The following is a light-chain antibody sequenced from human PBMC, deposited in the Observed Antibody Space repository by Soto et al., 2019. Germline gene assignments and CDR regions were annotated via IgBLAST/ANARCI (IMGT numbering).Light chain of an antibody. J-gene: IGLJ1*01. V-gene: IGLV2-14*01. Sequence: QSALTQPASVSGSPGQLITISCTGTSSDVGGSNHVAWYQQHPGKVPKLIIYEVSHRPSGISNRFSGSKSGNMASLTISGLQAEDEADYYCISYISTTTSYVFGTGTKLTVL. CDR1: SSDVGGSNH. CDR3: ISYISTTTSYV. CDR2: EVS.